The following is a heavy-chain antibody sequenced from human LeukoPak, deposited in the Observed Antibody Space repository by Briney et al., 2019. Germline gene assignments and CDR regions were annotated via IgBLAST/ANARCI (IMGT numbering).Heavy chain of an antibody. CDR3: ARDFRSQGYYYYYYMDV. V-gene: IGHV3-48*01. D-gene: IGHD2-15*01. J-gene: IGHJ6*03. CDR2: ISSSSSTI. Sequence: PGGSLRLSCAASGFTFSTYSMNWVRQAPGKGLEWVSYISSSSSTIYYADSVKGRFTISRDNAKNSLYLQMNSLRAEDTVVYYCARDFRSQGYYYYYYMDVWGKGTTVTVSS. CDR1: GFTFSTYS.